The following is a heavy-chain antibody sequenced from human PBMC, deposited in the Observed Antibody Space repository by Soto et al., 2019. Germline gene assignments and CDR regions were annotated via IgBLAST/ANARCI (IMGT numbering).Heavy chain of an antibody. CDR2: IYPGDSDT. Sequence: GESLKISCKGSGYSFTSYWIGWVRQMPGKGLEWMGIIYPGDSDTRYSPSFQGQVTISADKSISTAYLQWSSLKASDTAVYYCARDIVTTTNYYYYYGMDVWGQGTTVTVSS. CDR3: ARDIVTTTNYYYYYGMDV. V-gene: IGHV5-51*01. J-gene: IGHJ6*02. D-gene: IGHD5-12*01. CDR1: GYSFTSYW.